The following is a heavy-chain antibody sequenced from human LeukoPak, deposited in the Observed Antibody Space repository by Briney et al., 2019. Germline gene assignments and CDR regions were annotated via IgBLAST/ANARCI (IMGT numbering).Heavy chain of an antibody. CDR2: IYHSGST. CDR3: ARPSAGSWYYFNF. CDR1: GGSISTCY. J-gene: IGHJ4*02. V-gene: IGHV4-59*08. D-gene: IGHD6-13*01. Sequence: SETLSLTCTVSGGSISTCYWNWIRQPPGKGLEWIGYIYHSGSTNYNPSLKSRVTISVDTSKNQFSLKVTSVTAADTAVYYCARPSAGSWYYFNFWGQGTLVTVPS.